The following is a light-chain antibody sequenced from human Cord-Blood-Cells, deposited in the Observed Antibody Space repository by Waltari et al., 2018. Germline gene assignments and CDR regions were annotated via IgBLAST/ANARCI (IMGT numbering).Light chain of an antibody. J-gene: IGLJ1*01. CDR2: QDS. CDR3: QAWDSSTYV. CDR1: NLGDKY. V-gene: IGLV3-1*01. Sequence: YALTQPPSVSVSPGQTASITCSGDNLGDKYACWYQQKPGQSPVLVIYQDSKRPSGIPERFSGSNSGNTATLTISGTQAMDEADYYCQAWDSSTYVFGTGTKVTVL.